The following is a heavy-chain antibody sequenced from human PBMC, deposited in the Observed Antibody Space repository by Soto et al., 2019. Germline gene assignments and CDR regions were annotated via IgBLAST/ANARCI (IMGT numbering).Heavy chain of an antibody. V-gene: IGHV3-7*01. CDR2: TTQDGNDK. D-gene: IGHD6-13*01. J-gene: IGHJ6*02. CDR1: GFTFSPYY. Sequence: PGGSLRLSCAASGFTFSPYYMSWVRQAPGKGLEWLAMTTQDGNDKHYVDSVRGRFTISRDNAKNTLYLQMNSLRAEDTAVYYWASIAAADLNDPSYYGMDVWGQGTTVTVSS. CDR3: ASIAAADLNDPSYYGMDV.